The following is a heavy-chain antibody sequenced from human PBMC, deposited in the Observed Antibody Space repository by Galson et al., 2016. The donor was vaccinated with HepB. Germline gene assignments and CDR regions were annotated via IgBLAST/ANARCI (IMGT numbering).Heavy chain of an antibody. CDR3: ARDRFPRVTRGRNWFDP. V-gene: IGHV3-33*01. Sequence: SLRLSCAASGFAFSSYGMHWVRQAPGKGLEWVAILWYDGTHTYYADSVKGRFTVSRDNSKNTLYLQMNSLRAEDTAVYYCARDRFPRVTRGRNWFDPWGQGTLVTVSS. CDR1: GFAFSSYG. CDR2: LWYDGTHT. J-gene: IGHJ5*02. D-gene: IGHD2-21*02.